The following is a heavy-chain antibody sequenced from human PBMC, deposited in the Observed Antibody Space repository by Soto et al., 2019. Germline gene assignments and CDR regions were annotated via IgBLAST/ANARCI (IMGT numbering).Heavy chain of an antibody. Sequence: EVQLVESGGELVQPGGSLRLSCATSGFTFNNYWMHWVRQAPGKGLVWVSRINPDGSRTNHADSVKGRFTISRDNAKNTLYLQMDSLRAEDTAVYYCAKVATGSYNWFDPWGQGTLVSVSS. CDR1: GFTFNNYW. CDR3: AKVATGSYNWFDP. J-gene: IGHJ5*02. V-gene: IGHV3-74*01. CDR2: INPDGSRT. D-gene: IGHD1-1*01.